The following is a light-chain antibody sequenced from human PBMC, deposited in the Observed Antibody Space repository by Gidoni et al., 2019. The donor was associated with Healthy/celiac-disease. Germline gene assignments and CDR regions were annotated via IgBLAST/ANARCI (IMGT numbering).Light chain of an antibody. CDR1: QDISNY. CDR2: DAS. CDR3: QQYDRT. Sequence: DIQMTQSPSSLSASVGDRVTITCQASQDISNYLNWYQQKPGKAPKRLIYDASNLETGVPSRFSGSGSGTDFTFTISSLQPEDIATYYCQQYDRTFXGXTKVEIK. V-gene: IGKV1-33*01. J-gene: IGKJ4*01.